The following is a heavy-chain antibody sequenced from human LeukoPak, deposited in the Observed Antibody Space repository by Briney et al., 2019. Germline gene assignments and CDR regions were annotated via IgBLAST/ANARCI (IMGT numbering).Heavy chain of an antibody. J-gene: IGHJ4*02. CDR1: GWPFSGYY. Sequence: PSETLSLTFAVYGWPFSGYYWSWIRQPPGKGLEWIGEINRSGSTNYNPSLKRRVTISVDTSKNQFSLKQSSVTGADTAVYYCERKRGNCDQWGQGTLVTVSS. D-gene: IGHD3-10*01. CDR2: INRSGST. CDR3: ERKRGNCDQ. V-gene: IGHV4-34*01.